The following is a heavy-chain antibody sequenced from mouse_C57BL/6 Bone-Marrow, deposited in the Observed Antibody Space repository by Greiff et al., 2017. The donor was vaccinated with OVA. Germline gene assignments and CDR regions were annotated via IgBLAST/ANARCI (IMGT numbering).Heavy chain of an antibody. CDR1: GFNIKDYY. J-gene: IGHJ1*03. D-gene: IGHD2-1*01. CDR2: IDPEDGDT. V-gene: IGHV14-1*01. Sequence: VQLQQSGAELVRPGASVKLSCTASGFNIKDYYMHWVKQRPEQGLEWIGRIDPEDGDTEYAPKFQGKATMTADTSSNTAYLQLSSRTYEDTAVYYCTYIYYSLRYFDVWGTGTTVTVSS. CDR3: TYIYYSLRYFDV.